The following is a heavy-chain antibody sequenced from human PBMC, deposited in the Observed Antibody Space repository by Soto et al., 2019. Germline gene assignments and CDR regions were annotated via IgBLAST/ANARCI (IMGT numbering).Heavy chain of an antibody. CDR1: GGSISSYY. D-gene: IGHD3-10*01. V-gene: IGHV4-59*01. CDR2: THYTEST. CDR3: ARESAGSGKNNWFDP. Sequence: QVQLLESGPGLVKTSETQSLTCTVSGGSISSYYWSWIRQPPGKGLEWIGYTHYTESTYYNPSLKSRVTISVDTSKNQLSLKLNSVTAAHTAVYYCARESAGSGKNNWFDPWGQGTLVTVSS. J-gene: IGHJ5*02.